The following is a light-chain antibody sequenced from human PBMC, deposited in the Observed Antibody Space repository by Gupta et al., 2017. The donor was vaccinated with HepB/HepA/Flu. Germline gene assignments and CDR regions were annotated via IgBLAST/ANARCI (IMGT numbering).Light chain of an antibody. J-gene: IGLJ3*02. CDR3: TIWHNDNWV. CDR1: SGLNVHTYR. Sequence: HAVLTHPSSLSASPGASASITCTLRSGLNVHTYRIHWYQQKSGSPPQYLLRYNSDSDKQLCSGVPSRFSGSKDASANAGILLISGLQSEDESDHYCTIWHNDNWVFGAGTKLTVL. CDR2: YNSDSDK. V-gene: IGLV5-45*02.